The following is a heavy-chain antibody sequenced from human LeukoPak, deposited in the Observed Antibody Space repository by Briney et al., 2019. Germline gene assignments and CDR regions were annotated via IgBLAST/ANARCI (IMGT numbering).Heavy chain of an antibody. Sequence: GGSLRLSCEASGFNLSIYNMNWVRQAPGKGLEWVSSITVTTTFIYYADSVKGRFTISRDNAKNSLFLHMNSLRAEDTAVYYCTAGGATSFDYWGQGTLVTVSS. D-gene: IGHD1-26*01. J-gene: IGHJ4*02. CDR1: GFNLSIYN. V-gene: IGHV3-21*01. CDR2: ITVTTTFI. CDR3: TAGGATSFDY.